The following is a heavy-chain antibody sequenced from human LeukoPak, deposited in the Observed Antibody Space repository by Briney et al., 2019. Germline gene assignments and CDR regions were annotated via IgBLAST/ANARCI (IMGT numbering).Heavy chain of an antibody. Sequence: ASVKVSCKASGYSFTTYAIHWVRQAPGQGPEWMGWINTNTGNPTYAQGFTGRFVFYLDTSVSAAYLQTNSLQAEDTAVYYCARDGLAAARSNWFDPWGQGTLVTVSS. CDR2: INTNTGNP. J-gene: IGHJ5*02. V-gene: IGHV7-4-1*02. CDR1: GYSFTTYA. D-gene: IGHD6-13*01. CDR3: ARDGLAAARSNWFDP.